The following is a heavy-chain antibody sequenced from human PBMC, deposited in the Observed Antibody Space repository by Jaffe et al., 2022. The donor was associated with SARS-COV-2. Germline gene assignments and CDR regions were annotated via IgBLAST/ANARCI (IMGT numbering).Heavy chain of an antibody. Sequence: QITLKESGPTLVKPTQTLTLTCTFSGFSLSTAGVGVGWIRQPPGKALEWLALIYWSDDKRYSPSLKSRLTITKDTSENQVVLTMTSVDPVDTATYYCAHTRLFTTSYAFDIWGQGTMVTVSS. CDR1: GFSLSTAGVG. CDR2: IYWSDDK. D-gene: IGHD3-16*01. V-gene: IGHV2-5*01. CDR3: AHTRLFTTSYAFDI. J-gene: IGHJ3*02.